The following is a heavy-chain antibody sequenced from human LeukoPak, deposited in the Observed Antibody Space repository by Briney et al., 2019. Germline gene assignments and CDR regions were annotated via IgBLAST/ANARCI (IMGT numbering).Heavy chain of an antibody. D-gene: IGHD3-3*01. J-gene: IGHJ3*02. CDR2: ISWDGGST. Sequence: GRSLRLSCAASGFTFDDYSMHWVRNAQGKGLERVSLISWDGGSTYYADSVKGRFTISRDNSKNSLYLQMNSLRTEDTALYYCAKDIGTIFGVVIDAFDIWGQGTMVTVSS. CDR1: GFTFDDYS. V-gene: IGHV3-43*01. CDR3: AKDIGTIFGVVIDAFDI.